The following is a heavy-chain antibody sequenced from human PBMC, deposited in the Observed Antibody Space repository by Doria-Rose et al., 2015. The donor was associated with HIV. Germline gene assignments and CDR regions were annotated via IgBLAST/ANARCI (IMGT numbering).Heavy chain of an antibody. V-gene: IGHV2-26*01. CDR3: ARIKSSRWYHKYYFDF. CDR1: GVSLSSPGMG. Sequence: QVTLKESGPVLVKPPETLTLTCTVSGVSLSSPGMGVSWIRQPPGKALEWLANNFSDDERSYKTSLKSRLTISRGTSKSQVVLTMTDMDPVDTDTYYCARIKSSRWYHKYYFDFWGQGTLVIVSA. D-gene: IGHD6-13*01. CDR2: NFSDDER. J-gene: IGHJ4*02.